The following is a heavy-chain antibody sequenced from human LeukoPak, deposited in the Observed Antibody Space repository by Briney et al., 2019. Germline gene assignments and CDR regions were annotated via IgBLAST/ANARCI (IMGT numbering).Heavy chain of an antibody. CDR2: INHSGST. D-gene: IGHD3-3*01. J-gene: IGHJ4*02. CDR3: ARERRITIFGVVRYYFDY. V-gene: IGHV4-38-2*02. Sequence: SETLSLACIVSNSSISSDYYWSWIRQPSGKGLEWIGEINHSGSTDYNPSLKSRVTISVDTSKNQFSLKLSSVTAADTAVYYCARERRITIFGVVRYYFDYWGQGTLVTVSS. CDR1: NSSISSDYY.